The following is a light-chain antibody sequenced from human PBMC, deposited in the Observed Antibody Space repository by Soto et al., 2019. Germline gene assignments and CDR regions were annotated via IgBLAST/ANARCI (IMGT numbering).Light chain of an antibody. Sequence: DIQMTQSPSSLSASEGDRVTITCRASQGIDSNVAWYQQQPGKVPKLLIYAASTLQSGVPSRFSGSGSWTDFTLTISSLQPEDVATYYCQMYNSALLTFGGGTKVEIK. CDR1: QGIDSN. CDR3: QMYNSALLT. J-gene: IGKJ4*01. CDR2: AAS. V-gene: IGKV1-27*01.